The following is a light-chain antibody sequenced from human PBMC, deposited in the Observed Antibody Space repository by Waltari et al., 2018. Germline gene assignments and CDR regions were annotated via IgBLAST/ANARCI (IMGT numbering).Light chain of an antibody. V-gene: IGKV3-11*01. Sequence: IVLTQSPPTLSLASGDTATLSCRASKSVSSSLSWYQQRPGQAPRLLIYDASNRATGSPARCSGSGSGTDFTLTISSLECEDFAVYYCKERSSWPWTVGGGTKVEVK. CDR3: KERSSWPWT. CDR2: DAS. J-gene: IGKJ4*01. CDR1: KSVSSS.